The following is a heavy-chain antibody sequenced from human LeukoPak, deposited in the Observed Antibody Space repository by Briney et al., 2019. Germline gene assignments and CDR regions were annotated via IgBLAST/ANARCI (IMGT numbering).Heavy chain of an antibody. J-gene: IGHJ4*02. CDR1: GFTFSDYG. D-gene: IGHD2-15*01. Sequence: GGSLRLSCAAAGFTFSDYGMSWVRQAPGKGLKWVSAISGSGGSTYYAGSVKGRITISRDNSTNTLYLPMSSLRAEDTAVSYCAKGVGYCGGGSSQHFDYWGQGTLVTVSS. V-gene: IGHV3-23*01. CDR3: AKGVGYCGGGSSQHFDY. CDR2: ISGSGGST.